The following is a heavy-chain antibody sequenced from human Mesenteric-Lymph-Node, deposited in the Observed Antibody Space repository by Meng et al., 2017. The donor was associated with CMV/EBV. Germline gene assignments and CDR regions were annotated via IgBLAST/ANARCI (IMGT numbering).Heavy chain of an antibody. D-gene: IGHD3-3*01. CDR1: GYTFTSYA. CDR3: ASTTDYDFWSGSY. J-gene: IGHJ4*02. V-gene: IGHV1-2*02. Sequence: ASVKVSCKASGYTFTSYAMHWVRQAPGQRLEWMGWMSPNSGDTNYAEKFQGRVTMTRDTSISTDYMELNRLKSDDTAVYYCASTTDYDFWSGSYWGQGTLVTVSS. CDR2: MSPNSGDT.